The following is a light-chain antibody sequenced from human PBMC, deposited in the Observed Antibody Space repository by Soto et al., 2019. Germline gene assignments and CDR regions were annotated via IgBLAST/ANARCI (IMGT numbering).Light chain of an antibody. CDR2: DAS. J-gene: IGKJ1*01. CDR3: LQYNGYYRT. Sequence: DIHMTHSPSTLSASVGDTVTITCRASQTISGWLAWYQQRPGKAPNLLIFDASTLESGVPSRFSGSGSGTTFTLTISSLQSDDFATYYCLQYNGYYRTFGQGTKVDIK. CDR1: QTISGW. V-gene: IGKV1-5*01.